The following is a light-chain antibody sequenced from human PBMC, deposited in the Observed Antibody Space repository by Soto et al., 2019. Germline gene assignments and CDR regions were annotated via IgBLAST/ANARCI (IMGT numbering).Light chain of an antibody. J-gene: IGKJ5*01. CDR2: DAS. CDR1: QSVSSY. V-gene: IGKV3-11*01. Sequence: EIVLTQSPSTLSSSPGERATLSCRASQSVSSYLAWYQQKPVQAHRLLIYDASNRATGIPARFSGSGSGTDFTLTISSLEPEDFAVYYCQQRSNFGQGTDWRL. CDR3: QQRSN.